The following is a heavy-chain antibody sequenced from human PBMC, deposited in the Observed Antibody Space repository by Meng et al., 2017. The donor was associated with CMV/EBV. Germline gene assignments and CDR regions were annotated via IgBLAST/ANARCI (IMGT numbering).Heavy chain of an antibody. D-gene: IGHD6-13*01. CDR3: ARGGIAAAGPFDY. V-gene: IGHV4-34*01. CDR2: INHSGST. Sequence: QVQLQQWGPGLLKPSETLSLTCAVYGGSFSGYYWSWIRQPPGKGLEWIGEINHSGSTNYNPSLKSRVTISVDTSKNQFSLKLSSVTAADTAVYYCARGGIAAAGPFDYWGQGTLVTVPS. J-gene: IGHJ4*02. CDR1: GGSFSGYY.